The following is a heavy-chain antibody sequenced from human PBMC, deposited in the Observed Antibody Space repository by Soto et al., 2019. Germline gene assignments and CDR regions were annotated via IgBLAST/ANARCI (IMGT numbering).Heavy chain of an antibody. CDR1: GYTFTVYG. CDR3: ARGFVIVPPANYYYYGMDV. V-gene: IGHV1-18*01. CDR2: INTFNDHT. Sequence: GASVKVSCKASGYTFTVYGITWVRQAPGQGLEWMGWINTFNDHTNYAQKFQGRVTVTTDTSTTTAYMELRSLRSDDTAVYYCARGFVIVPPANYYYYGMDVWGQGTTVTVSS. J-gene: IGHJ6*02. D-gene: IGHD2-2*01.